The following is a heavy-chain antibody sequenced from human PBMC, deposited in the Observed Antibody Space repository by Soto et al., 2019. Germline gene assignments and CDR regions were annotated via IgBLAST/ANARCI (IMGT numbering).Heavy chain of an antibody. D-gene: IGHD3-9*01. CDR3: ARVPLTTYSDL. CDR2: VYNSGST. V-gene: IGHV4-61*01. Sequence: QVQLQESGPGLVKPSETLSLTCTVSGGSVSGGSYCWSWIRQPPGKGLECIGYVYNSGSTTYNPSLQRRVAVSVDTSKNQSSLGLSSVTAADTAVYYCARVPLTTYSDLWGRGTLVTVSS. CDR1: GGSVSGGSYC. J-gene: IGHJ2*01.